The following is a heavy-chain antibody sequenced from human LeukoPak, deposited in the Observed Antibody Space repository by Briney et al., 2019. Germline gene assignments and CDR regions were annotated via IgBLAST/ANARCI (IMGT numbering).Heavy chain of an antibody. J-gene: IGHJ4*02. CDR3: ASDDSSGYRMYYFDY. D-gene: IGHD3-22*01. Sequence: GGSLRLSCSASGFTFSSYAMHWVRRAPGKGLEGVAVISYDGSNKYYADSVKGRFTISRDNSKNTLYLQMNSLRAEDTAVYYCASDDSSGYRMYYFDYWGQGTLVTVSS. CDR1: GFTFSSYA. V-gene: IGHV3-30*04. CDR2: ISYDGSNK.